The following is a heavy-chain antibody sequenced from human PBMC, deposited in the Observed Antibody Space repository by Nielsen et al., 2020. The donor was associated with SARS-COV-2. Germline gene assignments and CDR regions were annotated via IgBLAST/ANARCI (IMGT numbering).Heavy chain of an antibody. CDR3: ARGTRIVGATGYQYGMDV. CDR1: GYTFTSYG. V-gene: IGHV1-69*06. CDR2: IIPVFGTA. Sequence: SVKVSCKASGYTFTSYGISWVRQAPGQRLEWMGGIIPVFGTADNAQKFQGRVTITADTSTTTVYMELSSLRFEDTAVYYCARGTRIVGATGYQYGMDVWGQGTTVTVSS. D-gene: IGHD1-26*01. J-gene: IGHJ6*02.